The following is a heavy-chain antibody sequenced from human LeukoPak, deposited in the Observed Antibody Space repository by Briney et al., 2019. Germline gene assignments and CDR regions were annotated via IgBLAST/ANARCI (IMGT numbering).Heavy chain of an antibody. D-gene: IGHD3-3*01. CDR2: INPNSGGT. V-gene: IGHV1-2*06. CDR1: GYTFTGYY. Sequence: ASVKVSCKASGYTFTGYYMDWVRQAPGQGLEWMRRINPNSGGTDYAQKFQGRVTMTRDTSINTTYMELSRLRSDDTAVYYCARGRDFWSGYARNWFDPWGQGTLVTVSS. J-gene: IGHJ5*02. CDR3: ARGRDFWSGYARNWFDP.